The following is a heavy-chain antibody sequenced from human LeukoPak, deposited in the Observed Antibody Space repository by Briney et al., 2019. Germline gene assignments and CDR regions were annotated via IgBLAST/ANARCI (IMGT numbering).Heavy chain of an antibody. D-gene: IGHD3-22*01. V-gene: IGHV7-4-1*01. CDR2: INTKTGSP. CDR1: GYTFSNYP. CDR3: ARGGYSRGQGSPFDY. J-gene: IGHJ4*02. Sequence: VASVKVSRKTSGYTFSNYPMIWVRQAPGQGLEWMGWINTKTGSPTYAPGLTVRFVFSLDTSVTTAYLQIASLQPEDTAMYYCARGGYSRGQGSPFDYWGQGSLVTVSS.